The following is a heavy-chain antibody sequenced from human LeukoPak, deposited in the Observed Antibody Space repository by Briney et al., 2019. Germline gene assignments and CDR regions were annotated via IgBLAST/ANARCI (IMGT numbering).Heavy chain of an antibody. Sequence: ASVKVSCKASGYTFINYYMYWVRQAPGQGLEWMGIINPSGGGTTYAQKFQGRVAMTSDTSTSTFYMELSSLRSEDTAMYYCARELGYTQGSHFDYWGQGSQVTVSS. CDR1: GYTFINYY. D-gene: IGHD5-18*01. CDR3: ARELGYTQGSHFDY. V-gene: IGHV1-46*01. CDR2: INPSGGGT. J-gene: IGHJ4*02.